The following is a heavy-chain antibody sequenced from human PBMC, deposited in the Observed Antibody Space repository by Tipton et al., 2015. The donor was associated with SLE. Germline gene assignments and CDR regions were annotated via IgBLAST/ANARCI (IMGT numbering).Heavy chain of an antibody. V-gene: IGHV4-4*07. CDR1: GDSINSHY. CDR3: ARGLAIFGEVDYYYYYAMDV. CDR2: TYPSGST. J-gene: IGHJ6*02. Sequence: PGLVKPSETLSLTCTVSGDSINSHYWSWIRQPAEKGLEWIGRTYPSGSTNFNPSLKSRVAMSLDTSTNQLSLRLSSVTAADTAVYYCARGLAIFGEVDYYYYYAMDVWGQGTTVTVSS. D-gene: IGHD3-3*01.